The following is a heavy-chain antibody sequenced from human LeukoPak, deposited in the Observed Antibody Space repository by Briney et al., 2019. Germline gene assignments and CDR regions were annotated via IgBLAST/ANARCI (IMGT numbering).Heavy chain of an antibody. J-gene: IGHJ4*02. D-gene: IGHD2-15*01. V-gene: IGHV1-18*01. Sequence: ASVKVFCKASGYTFTDFGISWVRQAPGQGPEWMGWISAYNGDIIYGQKFQGRVTMTTDTSTSTAYMELRSLRSDDTAVYYCARVWGYCSGGSCHFDYWGQGTLVTVSS. CDR1: GYTFTDFG. CDR3: ARVWGYCSGGSCHFDY. CDR2: ISAYNGDI.